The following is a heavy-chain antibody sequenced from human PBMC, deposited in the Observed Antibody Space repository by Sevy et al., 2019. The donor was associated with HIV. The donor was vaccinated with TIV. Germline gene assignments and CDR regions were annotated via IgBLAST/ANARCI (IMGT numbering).Heavy chain of an antibody. CDR1: GFTFSIYA. CDR2: ISITGGST. Sequence: GGCLRLSCAASGFTFSIYAMSWVRQAPGKGLEWVSVISITGGSTYYSDSVKGRFTISRDNSKNTLYLQMNTLRAEDTAVYYCAKDRVSGTYYTGDFDYWGQGTLVTVSS. CDR3: AKDRVSGTYYTGDFDY. D-gene: IGHD3-10*01. J-gene: IGHJ4*02. V-gene: IGHV3-23*01.